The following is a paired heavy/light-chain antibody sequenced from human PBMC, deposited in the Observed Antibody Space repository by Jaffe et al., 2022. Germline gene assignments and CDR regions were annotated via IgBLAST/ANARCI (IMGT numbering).Light chain of an antibody. CDR2: ASS. CDR1: QSISKY. V-gene: IGKV1-39*01. J-gene: IGKJ3*01. Sequence: DIQMTQSPSSLSASVGDRVTITCRASQSISKYLNWYQQKPGKAPKLLIYASSSLQSGVPSRFSGSGSGTDFTLTISSLQPEDFATYYCQQSYSTLFTFGPGTKVDIK. CDR3: QQSYSTLFT.
Heavy chain of an antibody. D-gene: IGHD5-12*01. CDR1: GGSITSYY. J-gene: IGHJ4*02. V-gene: IGHV4-59*01. Sequence: QVHLQESGPGLVKPSETLSLTCTVSGGSITSYYWTWIRQPPGKGLEWIGSIYYIGATNYNPSLKSRVTISVDTSKNQLSLKLSSVTAADTAVYYCASQSEYSGHVNFDYWGQGTLVTVSS. CDR2: IYYIGAT. CDR3: ASQSEYSGHVNFDY.